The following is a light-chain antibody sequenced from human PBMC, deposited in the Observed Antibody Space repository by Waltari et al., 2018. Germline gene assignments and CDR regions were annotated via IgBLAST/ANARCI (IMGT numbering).Light chain of an antibody. J-gene: IGKJ3*01. CDR1: QSVSSY. V-gene: IGKV3-11*01. CDR3: QQRSNWPPRVT. CDR2: DAS. Sequence: EIVLTQAPATVSLSPGVRATLSCRASQSVSSYLAWYQQKPGQAPRLLIYDASKRATDIPARFSGSGSGTDFILTISSLEPEDFAVYYCQQRSNWPPRVTFGPGTKVDIK.